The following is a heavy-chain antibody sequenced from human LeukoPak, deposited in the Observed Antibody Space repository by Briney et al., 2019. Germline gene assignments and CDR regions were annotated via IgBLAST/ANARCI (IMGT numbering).Heavy chain of an antibody. CDR1: GYTFTSYD. CDR3: ARDCSRTSRYTRFDY. D-gene: IGHD2-2*02. J-gene: IGHJ4*02. Sequence: GASVKVSCKASGYTFTSYDINWVRQATGQGLEWMGWMNPNSGNAGYAQKFQGRVTITRDTSISTAYMELSGLRSEDTAVYFCARDCSRTSRYTRFDYWGQGTLVTVSS. CDR2: MNPNSGNA. V-gene: IGHV1-8*01.